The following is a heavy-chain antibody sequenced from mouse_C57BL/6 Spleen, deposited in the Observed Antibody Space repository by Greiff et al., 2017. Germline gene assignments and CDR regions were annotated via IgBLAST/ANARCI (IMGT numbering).Heavy chain of an antibody. D-gene: IGHD2-4*01. J-gene: IGHJ2*01. CDR2: ISDGGSYT. V-gene: IGHV5-4*03. CDR1: GFTFSSYA. CDR3: ARYDYDGGGYFDY. Sequence: DVKLVESGGGLVKPGGSLKLSCAASGFTFSSYAMSWVRQTPEKRLEWVATISDGGSYTYYPDNVKGRFTISRDNAKNNLYLQMSHLKSEDTAMYYCARYDYDGGGYFDYWGQGTTLTVSS.